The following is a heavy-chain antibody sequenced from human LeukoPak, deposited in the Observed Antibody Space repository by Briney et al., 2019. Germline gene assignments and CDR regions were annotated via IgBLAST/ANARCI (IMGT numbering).Heavy chain of an antibody. Sequence: GSLRLSCAASGFTFSSYSMNWVRQAPGKGLEWIGTINYSGSTYYNPSLKSRVTISVDTSKNQISLRPNSVTAADTAMYYCARHGDLLSPFQTWGQGTLVTVSS. D-gene: IGHD2-21*02. V-gene: IGHV4-39*01. CDR2: INYSGST. CDR3: ARHGDLLSPFQT. CDR1: GFTFSSYSMN. J-gene: IGHJ5*02.